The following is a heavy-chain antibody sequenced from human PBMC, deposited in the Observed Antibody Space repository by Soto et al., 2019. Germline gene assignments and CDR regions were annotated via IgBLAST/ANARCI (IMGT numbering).Heavy chain of an antibody. CDR2: ISYDGSNK. Sequence: GGSLRLSCAASGFTFSSYAMHWVRQAPGKGLEWVAVISYDGSNKYYADSVKGRFTISRDNSKNTLYLQMNSLRAEDTAVYYCAKVLVGAFNYYYGMDVCGQGTTVTVSS. CDR3: AKVLVGAFNYYYGMDV. J-gene: IGHJ6*02. D-gene: IGHD1-26*01. CDR1: GFTFSSYA. V-gene: IGHV3-30-3*01.